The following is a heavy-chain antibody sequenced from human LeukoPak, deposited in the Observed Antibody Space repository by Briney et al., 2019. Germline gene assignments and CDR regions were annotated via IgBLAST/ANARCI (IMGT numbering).Heavy chain of an antibody. J-gene: IGHJ4*02. D-gene: IGHD3-10*01. V-gene: IGHV3-23*01. Sequence: GGSLRLSCAASGFTFSSYAMSWVRQAPGKGLEWVSAISGRGGSTYYADSVKGRFTISRDNSKNTLYLQMNSLRAEDTAVYYCAKDSILWFGELLAVYFDYWGQGTLVTVSS. CDR1: GFTFSSYA. CDR2: ISGRGGST. CDR3: AKDSILWFGELLAVYFDY.